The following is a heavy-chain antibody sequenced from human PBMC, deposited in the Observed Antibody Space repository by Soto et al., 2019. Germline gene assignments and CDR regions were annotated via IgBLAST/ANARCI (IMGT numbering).Heavy chain of an antibody. CDR2: IIPIFGTA. Sequence: SVKVSCKASGGTFSSYAISWVRQAPGQGLEWMGVIIPIFGTANYAQKFQGRVTITADESTSTAYMELSSLRSEDTAVYYCARAYYDFWSGPTDYYYYGMDVWGQGTTVTVSS. D-gene: IGHD3-3*01. J-gene: IGHJ6*02. CDR3: ARAYYDFWSGPTDYYYYGMDV. CDR1: GGTFSSYA. V-gene: IGHV1-69*13.